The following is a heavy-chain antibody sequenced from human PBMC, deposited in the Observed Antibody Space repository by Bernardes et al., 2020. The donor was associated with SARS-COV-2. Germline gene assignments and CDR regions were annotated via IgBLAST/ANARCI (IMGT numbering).Heavy chain of an antibody. CDR3: ARGGEEVVPAASGPYYYYYYMDV. J-gene: IGHJ6*03. Sequence: SETLSLTCAVYGGSFSGYYWSWIRQPPGKGLEWIGEINHSGSTNYNPSLKSRVTISVDTSKNQFSLKLSSVTAADTAVYYCARGGEEVVPAASGPYYYYYYMDVWGKGTTVTVSS. CDR2: INHSGST. D-gene: IGHD2-2*01. CDR1: GGSFSGYY. V-gene: IGHV4-34*01.